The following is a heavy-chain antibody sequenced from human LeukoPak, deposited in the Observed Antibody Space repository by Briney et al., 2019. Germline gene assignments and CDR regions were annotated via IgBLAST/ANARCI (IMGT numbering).Heavy chain of an antibody. Sequence: PSETLSLTCTVSGDSISSYYWSWIRQPAGKGLEWIGSVYYSGSTYYNPSLKSRVTISVDTSKNQFSLKLSSVTAADTAVYYCARGLGGSSSLRYYYFYMDVWGKGTTVTVSS. CDR2: VYYSGST. CDR1: GDSISSYY. CDR3: ARGLGGSSSLRYYYFYMDV. J-gene: IGHJ6*03. D-gene: IGHD6-6*01. V-gene: IGHV4-59*04.